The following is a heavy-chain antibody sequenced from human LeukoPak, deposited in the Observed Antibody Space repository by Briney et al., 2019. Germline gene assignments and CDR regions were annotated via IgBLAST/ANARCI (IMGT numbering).Heavy chain of an antibody. CDR2: INLRGSEK. V-gene: IGHV3-7*01. D-gene: IGHD4/OR15-4a*01. J-gene: IGHJ4*02. CDR3: ARDVDYANPRHDY. Sequence: GGSLRLSCATSGFTFSNYWMSWVRQAPGKGLEWVANINLRGSEKYYVDSVKGRFTTSRDNANNSVYLQMNSLRSEDTAVYYCARDVDYANPRHDYWGQGTLVTVSS. CDR1: GFTFSNYW.